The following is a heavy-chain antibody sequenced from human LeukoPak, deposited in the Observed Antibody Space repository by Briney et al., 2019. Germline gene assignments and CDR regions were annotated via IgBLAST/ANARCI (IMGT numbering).Heavy chain of an antibody. J-gene: IGHJ1*01. V-gene: IGHV3-48*03. Sequence: GGSLRLSCAASGFTFSSYEMNWVRQAPGKGLEWVSYISSSGSTIYYADSVKGRFTISRDNAKNSLYLQMNSLRAEDTAAYYCAREGYSYGFQHWGQGTLVTVSS. CDR1: GFTFSSYE. D-gene: IGHD5-18*01. CDR3: AREGYSYGFQH. CDR2: ISSSGSTI.